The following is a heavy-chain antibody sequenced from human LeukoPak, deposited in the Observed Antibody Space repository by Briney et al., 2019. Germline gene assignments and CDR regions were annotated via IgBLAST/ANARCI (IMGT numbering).Heavy chain of an antibody. CDR2: ISPSGDIT. CDR3: AKDDAWLRFGE. V-gene: IGHV3-23*01. CDR1: GFTFSNHG. D-gene: IGHD3-10*01. J-gene: IGHJ4*02. Sequence: GGTLRLSCAASGFTFSNHGMNWVRQAPGKGLEWVPGISPSGDITYYADSVQGRFTISRDNSLYLEVISLTAEDTAVYYCAKDDAWLRFGEWSQGTLVTVSS.